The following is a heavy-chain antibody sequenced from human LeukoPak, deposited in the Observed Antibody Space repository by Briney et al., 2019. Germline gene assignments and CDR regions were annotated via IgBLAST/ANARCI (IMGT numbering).Heavy chain of an antibody. V-gene: IGHV4-59*01. Sequence: SETLSLTCTVSGGSISSYYWSWIRQPPGKGLEWIGYIYYSGSTNYNPSLKSRVTISADTSKNQFSLKLSSVTAADTAVYYCAAGVTQYYFDYWGQGTLVTVSS. J-gene: IGHJ4*02. D-gene: IGHD4-11*01. CDR2: IYYSGST. CDR1: GGSISSYY. CDR3: AAGVTQYYFDY.